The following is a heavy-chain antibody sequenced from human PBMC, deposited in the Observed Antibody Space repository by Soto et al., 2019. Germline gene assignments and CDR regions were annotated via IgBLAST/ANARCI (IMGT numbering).Heavy chain of an antibody. CDR3: AREQYNWKL. D-gene: IGHD1-20*01. J-gene: IGHJ4*02. Sequence: SETLSLTCSVSGVSITNYSSAWIRHSPGKGLEWIGYVYHTGNTYYNPSLRSRVTISLDTSKNQVSLRLRSVTAADTAVYYCAREQYNWKLWGQGNLVTVSS. CDR2: VYHTGNT. CDR1: GVSITNYS. V-gene: IGHV4-59*01.